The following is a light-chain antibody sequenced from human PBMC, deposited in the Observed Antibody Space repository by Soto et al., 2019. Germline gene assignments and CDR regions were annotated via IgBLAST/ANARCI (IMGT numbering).Light chain of an antibody. V-gene: IGLV6-57*04. Sequence: NFMLTQPHSVSESPGKTVTISCTRRSGSIASNYVQWYQQRPGSAPTLIIFEDYQRRSGVPDRFTGSIDRSSNSASLTISGLKTEDEAGYYCQSYDNTNPMVFGGWTKLTVL. CDR2: EDY. CDR1: SGSIASNY. J-gene: IGLJ3*02. CDR3: QSYDNTNPMV.